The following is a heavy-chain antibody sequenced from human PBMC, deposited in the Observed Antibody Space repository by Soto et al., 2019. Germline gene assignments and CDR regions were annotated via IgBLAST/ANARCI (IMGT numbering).Heavy chain of an antibody. CDR2: IYTSGNT. V-gene: IGHV4-4*07. D-gene: IGHD4-17*01. CDR1: GGSISNYY. Sequence: SEPLSLTCTVSGGSISNYYWSWIRQPAGKGLEWIGRIYTSGNTNYNPSLKGRVTMSVDMSKNQFSLKLSSVAAADTAVYYCARDDNGDHGRAFESWGQGTLVT. CDR3: ARDDNGDHGRAFES. J-gene: IGHJ5*01.